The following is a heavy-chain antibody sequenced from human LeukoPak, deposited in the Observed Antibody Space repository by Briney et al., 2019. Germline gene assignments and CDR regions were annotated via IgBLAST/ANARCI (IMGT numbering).Heavy chain of an antibody. CDR3: SKDLTSDFGGDLDP. D-gene: IGHD3-10*01. J-gene: IGHJ5*02. CDR1: GFTVGSNY. CDR2: ISYDGSNK. Sequence: PGGSLRLSCAASGFTVGSNYMNWVRQAPGKGLEWVAVISYDGSNKYYADSVKGRFTISRDNSKNTLYLQMNSLRAEDTAVYYCSKDLTSDFGGDLDPWGQGALVTVSS. V-gene: IGHV3-30*18.